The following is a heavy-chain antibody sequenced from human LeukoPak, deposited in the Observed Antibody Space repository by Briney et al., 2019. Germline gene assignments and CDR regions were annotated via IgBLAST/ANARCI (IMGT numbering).Heavy chain of an antibody. Sequence: SVKVSCKASGGTFSSDAISWVRHAPGQGLEWMGGIITIFGTATYAQKSQGRVTITADESTSTGYMELSSLRSEDTAVYYCARGKDGYNYYFDYWGQGTLVTVPS. CDR1: GGTFSSDA. J-gene: IGHJ4*02. CDR3: ARGKDGYNYYFDY. CDR2: IITIFGTA. V-gene: IGHV1-69*13. D-gene: IGHD5-24*01.